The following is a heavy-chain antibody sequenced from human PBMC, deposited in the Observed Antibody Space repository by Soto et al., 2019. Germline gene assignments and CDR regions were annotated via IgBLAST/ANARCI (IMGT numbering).Heavy chain of an antibody. J-gene: IGHJ4*02. D-gene: IGHD3-16*02. CDR2: INHSGST. Sequence: SETLSLTCAVYGGSFSGYYWSWIRQPPGKGLEWRGEINHSGSTNYNPSLKRRVTISVDTSKNQLSLQLSSVTPADTAVYYCGSGGMITFGGVIVLCDYWGQGTLVSVSS. V-gene: IGHV4-34*01. CDR1: GGSFSGYY. CDR3: GSGGMITFGGVIVLCDY.